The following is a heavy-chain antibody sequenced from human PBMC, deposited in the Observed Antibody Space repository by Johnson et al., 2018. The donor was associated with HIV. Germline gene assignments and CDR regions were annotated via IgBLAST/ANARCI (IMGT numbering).Heavy chain of an antibody. Sequence: VQLVESGGGLIQPGGSLRLSCAASGLTVRSSYMSWVRQAPGKGLEWVSVIYSGGGTYYVDAVKGGFTLSRDNSKNTLYLQMNNLRAEDTAVYYCARVSYDGILKTVGAFDIWGQGTMVTVSS. CDR3: ARVSYDGILKTVGAFDI. CDR1: GLTVRSSY. D-gene: IGHD3-16*01. CDR2: IYSGGGT. V-gene: IGHV3-53*01. J-gene: IGHJ3*02.